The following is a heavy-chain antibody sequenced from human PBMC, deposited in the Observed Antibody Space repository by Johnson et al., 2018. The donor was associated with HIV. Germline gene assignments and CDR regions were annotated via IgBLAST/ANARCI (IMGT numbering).Heavy chain of an antibody. V-gene: IGHV3-13*01. Sequence: VQLLESGGGVVQPGRSLRLSCAASGFTFSSYDMHWVRQATGKGLEWVSAIGTAGDTYYPGSVKGRFTISRENAKNSLYLQMGSLRAEDMAVYYCAIPYYYDSGAYHWGQGTVVTVSS. J-gene: IGHJ3*01. CDR3: AIPYYYDSGAYH. CDR2: IGTAGDT. D-gene: IGHD3-22*01. CDR1: GFTFSSYD.